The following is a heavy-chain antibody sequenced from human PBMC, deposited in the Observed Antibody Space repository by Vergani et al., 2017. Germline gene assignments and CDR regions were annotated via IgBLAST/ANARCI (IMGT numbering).Heavy chain of an antibody. V-gene: IGHV1-69*08. CDR1: GATFRSNT. CDR3: ARESGGYYYDSSGYPRGWFDP. D-gene: IGHD3-22*01. Sequence: QVQLVQSGAEVKKPGSSVKVSCKASGATFRSNTISWVRQVPGQGLEWMGRIIPVLGKTKYAQDFQGRLTITADTSTSTAYMELTSLRSEDTAVYYCARESGGYYYDSSGYPRGWFDPWGQGTLVTVSS. J-gene: IGHJ5*02. CDR2: IIPVLGKT.